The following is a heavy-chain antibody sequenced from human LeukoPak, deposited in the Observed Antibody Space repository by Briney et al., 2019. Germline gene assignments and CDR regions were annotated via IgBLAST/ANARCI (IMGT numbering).Heavy chain of an antibody. CDR3: AKTYYYGSDPFDP. D-gene: IGHD3-10*01. J-gene: IGHJ5*02. CDR2: INPNSGGT. V-gene: IGHV1-2*02. Sequence: ASVKVSCKASGYTFTGYYMHWVRQVPGQGLEWMGWINPNSGGTHYAQKFQGRVTMTRDTSISTAYMELSRLRSDDTAVYYCAKTYYYGSDPFDPWGQGTLVTVSS. CDR1: GYTFTGYY.